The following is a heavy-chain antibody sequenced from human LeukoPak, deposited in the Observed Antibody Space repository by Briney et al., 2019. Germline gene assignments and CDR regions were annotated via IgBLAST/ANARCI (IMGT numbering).Heavy chain of an antibody. CDR3: ASCPAGSTWYGVFDF. CDR1: GGSINGHY. D-gene: IGHD6-13*01. Sequence: SETLSLTCTLSGGSINGHYWSWIRQPPGKGLEWIGYIFNGGSTNYNPSLKSRVSMPLDTSRDQFSLRLSSVTAADTAIYYCASCPAGSTWYGVFDFWSQGTLVTVSS. CDR2: IFNGGST. V-gene: IGHV4-59*11. J-gene: IGHJ4*02.